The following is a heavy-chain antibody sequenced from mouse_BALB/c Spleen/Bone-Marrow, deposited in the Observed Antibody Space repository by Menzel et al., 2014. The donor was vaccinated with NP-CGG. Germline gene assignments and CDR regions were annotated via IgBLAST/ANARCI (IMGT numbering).Heavy chain of an antibody. CDR2: IYPGDGDT. Sequence: VQLVESGAELVRPGSSVKISCKASGYAFSVYWMNWVKQRPGQSLEWIGQIYPGDGDTNYNGKFKGRATLTADKSSNTAYMQLSSLTSEDSAVYFCARGGISVDYWGQGTTLTVSS. CDR3: ARGGISVDY. CDR1: GYAFSVYW. J-gene: IGHJ2*01. V-gene: IGHV1-80*01.